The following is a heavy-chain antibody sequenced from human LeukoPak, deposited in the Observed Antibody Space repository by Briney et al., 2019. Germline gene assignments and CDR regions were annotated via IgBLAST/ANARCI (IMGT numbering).Heavy chain of an antibody. Sequence: GESLKISCKGSGYSFTSYWIGWVRQMPGKGLEWMGIIYPGDSGTRYSPSLQGQVTISVDTSIGTAYLQWSSLKASDTAIYYCARQNDFRLDYWGQGTLVTVSS. D-gene: IGHD3-3*01. CDR2: IYPGDSGT. V-gene: IGHV5-51*01. CDR3: ARQNDFRLDY. CDR1: GYSFTSYW. J-gene: IGHJ4*02.